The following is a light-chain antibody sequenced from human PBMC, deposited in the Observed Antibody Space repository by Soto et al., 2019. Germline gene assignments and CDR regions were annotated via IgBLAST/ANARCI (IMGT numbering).Light chain of an antibody. Sequence: EIVMTQSPATLSVSPGDRATLSCRARTTVSSNLAWYQQKPGQAPRLLIYGASTRATGIPARFSGSGSGTEFTLTISSLQSEDFAVYYCQQYNNWPHTFGQGTKLEIK. V-gene: IGKV3-15*01. CDR3: QQYNNWPHT. J-gene: IGKJ2*01. CDR1: TTVSSN. CDR2: GAS.